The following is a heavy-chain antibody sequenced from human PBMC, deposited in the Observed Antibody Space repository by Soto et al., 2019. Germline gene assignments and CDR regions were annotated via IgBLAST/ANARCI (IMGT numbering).Heavy chain of an antibody. V-gene: IGHV4-39*01. CDR3: SRRAPEGVDP. CDR2: IDYRGTT. D-gene: IGHD3-16*01. Sequence: SETLSLPCTVSGGSISSRPYVWGWIRQPPGRGLEWIGSIDYRGTTYFNDSLKSRVTLSLDTSKKQFSLKVNSLTAADTAVYFCSRRAPEGVDPWGQGTMVNVSS. J-gene: IGHJ5*02. CDR1: GGSISSRPYV.